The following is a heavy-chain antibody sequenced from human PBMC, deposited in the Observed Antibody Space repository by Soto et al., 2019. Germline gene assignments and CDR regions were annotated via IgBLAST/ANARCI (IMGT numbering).Heavy chain of an antibody. Sequence: ASVKVSCKASGGTFSSYTISWVRQAPGQGLEWMGRIIPILGIANYAQKFQGRVTITADKSTSTAYMELSSLRSEDTAVYYCAREDSTVFNAFDIWGQGTMVTVSS. CDR3: AREDSTVFNAFDI. J-gene: IGHJ3*02. CDR2: IIPILGIA. V-gene: IGHV1-69*02. D-gene: IGHD4-17*01. CDR1: GGTFSSYT.